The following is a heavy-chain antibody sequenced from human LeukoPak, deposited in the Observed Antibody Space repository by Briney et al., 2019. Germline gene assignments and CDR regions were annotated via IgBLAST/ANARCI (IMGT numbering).Heavy chain of an antibody. V-gene: IGHV3-74*01. J-gene: IGHJ4*02. Sequence: GGSLRLSCAASGFTFSSCWMHWVRQAPGKGLVWVSRIKNDGSRTSYADSVKGRFTISRDNSRNTLYLQMNSLRAEDTAVYYCARDPGSGYEEHFDYWGQGTLVTVSS. CDR3: ARDPGSGYEEHFDY. CDR2: IKNDGSRT. CDR1: GFTFSSCW. D-gene: IGHD5-12*01.